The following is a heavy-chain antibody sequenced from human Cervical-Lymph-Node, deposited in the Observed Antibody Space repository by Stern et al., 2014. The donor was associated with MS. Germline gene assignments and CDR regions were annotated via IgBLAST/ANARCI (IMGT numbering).Heavy chain of an antibody. V-gene: IGHV3-23*04. Sequence: QLVQSGGGLLQPGGSLTLSCAASGFTFSSYSIRWVRHAPGKGLQWVSSIHDSGGRTYYAESVKGRFTISRDNSKNTLYLQMNSLRADETAVYYCARGRPSITTGSGDWFNPWGQGTLVTVSS. D-gene: IGHD3-22*01. CDR1: GFTFSSYS. CDR2: IHDSGGRT. J-gene: IGHJ5*02. CDR3: ARGRPSITTGSGDWFNP.